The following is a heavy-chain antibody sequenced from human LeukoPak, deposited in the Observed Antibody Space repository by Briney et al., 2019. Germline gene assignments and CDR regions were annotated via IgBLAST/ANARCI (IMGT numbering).Heavy chain of an antibody. J-gene: IGHJ6*03. CDR1: GLTFSTYA. V-gene: IGHV3-23*01. Sequence: QPGGSLRLSCAASGLTFSTYAMSWVRQAPGKGLGWVSTITGSGGSTYDADSVKGRFTISRDNSKNTLYLQMSSLRAEDTAVYYCASVKEVAGTAQYYYYYYYLDVWGKGTTVTVSS. CDR2: ITGSGGST. D-gene: IGHD6-19*01. CDR3: ASVKEVAGTAQYYYYYYYLDV.